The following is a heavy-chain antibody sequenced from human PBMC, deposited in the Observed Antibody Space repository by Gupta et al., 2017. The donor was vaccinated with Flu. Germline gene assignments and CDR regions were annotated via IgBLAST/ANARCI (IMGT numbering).Heavy chain of an antibody. V-gene: IGHV3-30*18. CDR1: GYTFTDYG. CDR2: ISHGGGDFR. CDR3: AKWSGVSYWGYYMDV. Sequence: QVQLVQSGGGMVQPGTSLRLSCAAPGYTFTDYGLPWVRQAPGKGLEWVAQISHGGGDFRFYTDSVEGRFTISRDNSKNMLFLQMDSLRPEDTAVYYCAKWSGVSYWGYYMDVWGKGTTVTVSS. D-gene: IGHD2-21*01. J-gene: IGHJ6*03.